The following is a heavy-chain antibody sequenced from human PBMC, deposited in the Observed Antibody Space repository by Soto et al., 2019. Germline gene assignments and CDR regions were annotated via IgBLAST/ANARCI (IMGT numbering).Heavy chain of an antibody. V-gene: IGHV1-18*04. CDR1: GYTFTNYG. D-gene: IGHD1-7*01. Sequence: QVQLVQSGTEVKTPGASVKVSCHASGYTFTNYGINWVRQAPGQGLEWMAWNSAYNGKTHHARFVQDRVTMTTDTSTRTAYMELTRLRSDDTAVYYCARGGWNYGPGPFDLCGQRTMVIESS. J-gene: IGHJ3*01. CDR2: NSAYNGKT. CDR3: ARGGWNYGPGPFDL.